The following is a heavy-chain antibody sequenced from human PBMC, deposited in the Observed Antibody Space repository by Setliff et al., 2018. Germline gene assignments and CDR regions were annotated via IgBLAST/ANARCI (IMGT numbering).Heavy chain of an antibody. J-gene: IGHJ4*02. CDR3: ATNPYQLLNFDY. V-gene: IGHV4-61*02. CDR1: GGSISSGYYY. Sequence: SETLSLTCTVSGGSISSGYYYWSWIRQPAGKGLEWIGRIYTSGSTNYNPSLKSRVTISVDTSKNQFSLKLSSVTAADTAVYYCATNPYQLLNFDYWGQGTLVTVSS. CDR2: IYTSGST. D-gene: IGHD2-2*01.